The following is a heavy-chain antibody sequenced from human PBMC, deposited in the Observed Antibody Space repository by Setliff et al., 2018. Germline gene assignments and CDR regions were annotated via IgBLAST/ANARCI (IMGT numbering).Heavy chain of an antibody. CDR1: GYSMSSGYY. CDR3: ARGGLAAAATH. D-gene: IGHD6-13*01. V-gene: IGHV4-38-2*01. CDR2: IYHSGQT. Sequence: SETLSLTCAVSGYSMSSGYYWGWFRQPPGKGLEWIGSIYHSGQTFYNPSLKSRATLSVDTSKNQFSLRLTSVPAADTAVYYCARGGLAAAATHWGQGTRVTVSS. J-gene: IGHJ4*02.